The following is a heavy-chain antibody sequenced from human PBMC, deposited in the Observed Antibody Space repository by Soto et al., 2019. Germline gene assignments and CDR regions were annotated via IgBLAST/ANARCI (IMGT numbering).Heavy chain of an antibody. CDR3: AKDLPLSRANYDPDAFDI. CDR2: ISSSSSDT. Sequence: PGGSLRLSCSASGFTFRSHSMNWVRQAPGKGLEWIAAISSSSSDTYYGDSVKGRVTISRDNSKNTLYLQMNSLRAEDTAVYYCAKDLPLSRANYDPDAFDIWGQGTMVTVSS. D-gene: IGHD3-3*01. J-gene: IGHJ3*02. V-gene: IGHV3-23*01. CDR1: GFTFRSHS.